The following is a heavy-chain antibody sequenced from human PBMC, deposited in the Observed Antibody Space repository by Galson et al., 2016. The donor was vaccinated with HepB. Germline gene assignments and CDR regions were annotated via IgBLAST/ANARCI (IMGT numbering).Heavy chain of an antibody. D-gene: IGHD5-12*01. CDR2: INPSGAYT. CDR1: GFTFSDYY. CDR3: ARDLSGYSDY. J-gene: IGHJ4*02. V-gene: IGHV3-11*06. Sequence: SLRLSCAASGFTFSDYYMSWVRQAPGQGLEWVSYINPSGAYTKYADSVKGRFTISRDNAKNTLYLQMNSLRVEDTAMYYCARDLSGYSDYWGQGTLVTVSS.